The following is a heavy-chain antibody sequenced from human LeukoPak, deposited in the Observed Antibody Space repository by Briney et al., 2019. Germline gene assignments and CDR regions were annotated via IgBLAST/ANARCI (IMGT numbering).Heavy chain of an antibody. CDR3: ARLGRLPGYSYGYRYYFDY. CDR2: INHSGST. D-gene: IGHD5-18*01. J-gene: IGHJ4*02. CDR1: GGSFSGYY. V-gene: IGHV4-34*01. Sequence: SETLSLTCAVYGGSFSGYYWSWIRQPPGKGLEWIGEINHSGSTNYNPSLKSRVTISVDTSKNQFSLKLSSVTAADTAVYYCARLGRLPGYSYGYRYYFDYWGQGTLVTVSS.